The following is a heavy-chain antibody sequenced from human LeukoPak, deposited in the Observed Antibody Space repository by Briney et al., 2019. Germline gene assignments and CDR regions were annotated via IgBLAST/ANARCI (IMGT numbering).Heavy chain of an antibody. CDR3: ARDRRTYSSGWYPWFDP. V-gene: IGHV7-4-1*02. Sequence: GASVKVSCKASGYTFTSYAMNWVRQDPGQGLEWMGWINTNTGNPTYAQGFTGRFVFSLDTSVSTAYPQISSLKAEDTAVYYCARDRRTYSSGWYPWFDPWGQGTLVTVSS. J-gene: IGHJ5*02. CDR2: INTNTGNP. D-gene: IGHD6-19*01. CDR1: GYTFTSYA.